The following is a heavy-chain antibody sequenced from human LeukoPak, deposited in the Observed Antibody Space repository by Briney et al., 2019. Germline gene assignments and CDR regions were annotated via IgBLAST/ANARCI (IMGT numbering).Heavy chain of an antibody. D-gene: IGHD7-27*01. CDR2: INTNTGNP. J-gene: IGHJ4*02. CDR3: AGDRLLGIIVF. CDR1: GYTFTSCV. Sequence: SVKVSCKASGYTFTSCVVNWVQQPPGQGLEWMGWINTNTGNPTYAQGFTGRCVFSWDTSLSTAYLQISSLKAEDTAVYYCAGDRLLGIIVFWGEKTLVSVS. V-gene: IGHV7-4-1*02.